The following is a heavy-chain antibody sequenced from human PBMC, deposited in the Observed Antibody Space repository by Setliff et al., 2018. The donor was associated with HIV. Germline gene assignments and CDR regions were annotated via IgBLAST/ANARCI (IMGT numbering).Heavy chain of an antibody. CDR1: GLTDTYNY. CDR2: IYAGGST. CDR3: ARGRNRNYVVYGMDV. Sequence: PGGSLRLSCAASGLTDTYNYMRWVRQAPGKGLEWVSVIYAGGSTYYADSVKGRFTISRDNSKNMLYLQMDSLRAEDTAVYYCARGRNRNYVVYGMDVWGQGTTVTVSS. D-gene: IGHD1-7*01. V-gene: IGHV3-53*01. J-gene: IGHJ6*02.